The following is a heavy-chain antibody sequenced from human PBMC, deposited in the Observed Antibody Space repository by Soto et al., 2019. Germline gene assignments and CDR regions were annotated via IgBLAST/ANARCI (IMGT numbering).Heavy chain of an antibody. Sequence: EFQLVESGGGLVEPGESLRLSCAASGFTFSRYYMNWVRQAPGKGLEWVSSISTTSTYTHYADSLKGRFTISRDNSKKTVYLQINGLTADDTAVHYCAKVAGGLGYFDLWGRGTLVTVSS. D-gene: IGHD3-16*01. J-gene: IGHJ2*01. CDR3: AKVAGGLGYFDL. CDR2: ISTTSTYT. CDR1: GFTFSRYY. V-gene: IGHV3-21*04.